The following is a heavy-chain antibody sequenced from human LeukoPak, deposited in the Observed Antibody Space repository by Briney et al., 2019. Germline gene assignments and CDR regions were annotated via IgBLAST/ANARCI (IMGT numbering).Heavy chain of an antibody. Sequence: PGGSLRLSCAASGFTFSSYGMHWVRQAPGKGLEWVAFIRYDGSNKYYADSVKGRFTISRDNSKNTLYLQMNSLRAEDTAVYYCAKDLSVVVVAATRLDYWGQGTLVTVSS. V-gene: IGHV3-30*02. J-gene: IGHJ4*02. CDR1: GFTFSSYG. CDR3: AKDLSVVVVAATRLDY. CDR2: IRYDGSNK. D-gene: IGHD2-15*01.